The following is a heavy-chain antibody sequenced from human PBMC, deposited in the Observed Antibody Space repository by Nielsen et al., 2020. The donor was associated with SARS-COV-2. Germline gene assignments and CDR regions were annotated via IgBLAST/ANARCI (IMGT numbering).Heavy chain of an antibody. CDR2: ISWNSGSI. D-gene: IGHD3-16*01. CDR1: GFTFDDYA. Sequence: GGSLRLSCAASGFTFDDYAMHWVRQAPGKGLEWVSGISWNSGSIGYADSVKGRFTISRDNAKNSLYLQMNSLRAEDTALYYCANGGPGGYWGQGTLVIVSS. J-gene: IGHJ4*02. V-gene: IGHV3-9*01. CDR3: ANGGPGGY.